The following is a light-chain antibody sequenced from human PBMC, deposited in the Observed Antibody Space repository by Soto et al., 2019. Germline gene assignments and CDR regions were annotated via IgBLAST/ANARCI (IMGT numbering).Light chain of an antibody. CDR2: DVN. CDR1: SSDVGGYNY. CDR3: CSYAGSYIYV. J-gene: IGLJ1*01. V-gene: IGLV2-11*01. Sequence: QSVLTQPRSVSGSPGQSVTISCTGTSSDVGGYNYVSWYQQYPGKVPKLMIYDVNKRPSGVPDRFSGSKSGNTASLTISGLQAEDEADYYCCSYAGSYIYVFGTGTKVTVL.